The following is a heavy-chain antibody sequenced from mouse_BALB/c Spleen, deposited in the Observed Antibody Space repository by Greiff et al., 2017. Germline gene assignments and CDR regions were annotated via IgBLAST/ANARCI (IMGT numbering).Heavy chain of an antibody. CDR2: ISYSGST. J-gene: IGHJ2*01. D-gene: IGHD2-14*01. V-gene: IGHV3-2*02. Sequence: ESGPGLVKPSQSLSLTCTVTGYSITSDYAWNWIRQFPGNKLEWMGYISYSGSTSYNPSLKSRISITRDTSKNQFFLQLNSVTTEDTATYYCARRGNFDYWGQGTTLTVSS. CDR3: ARRGNFDY. CDR1: GYSITSDYA.